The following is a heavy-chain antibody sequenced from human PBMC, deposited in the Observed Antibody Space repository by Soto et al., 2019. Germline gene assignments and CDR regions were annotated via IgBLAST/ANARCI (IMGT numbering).Heavy chain of an antibody. V-gene: IGHV5-51*01. J-gene: IGHJ4*02. CDR2: IYPGDSDT. D-gene: IGHD5-18*01. Sequence: GESLKISCKGSGYSFTSYWIGWVRQMPGKGLEWMGIIYPGDSDTRYSPSFQGQVTISADKSISTAYLQMNSLRAEDTAVYYCARDPGYSYGFDYWGQGTLVTVSS. CDR1: GYSFTSYW. CDR3: ARDPGYSYGFDY.